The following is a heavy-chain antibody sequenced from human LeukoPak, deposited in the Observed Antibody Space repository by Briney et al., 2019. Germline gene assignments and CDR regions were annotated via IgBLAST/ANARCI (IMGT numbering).Heavy chain of an antibody. D-gene: IGHD3-22*01. CDR2: ISSSGSTI. Sequence: GGSLRLSCAASGFTFSDNYMSWIRQAPGKGLEWVSYISSSGSTIYYADSVKGRFTISRDNAKNSLYLQMNSLRAEDTAVYYCARNYDSSGYLTGPRWYYYYMDVWGKGTTVTVSS. CDR3: ARNYDSSGYLTGPRWYYYYMDV. J-gene: IGHJ6*03. V-gene: IGHV3-11*01. CDR1: GFTFSDNY.